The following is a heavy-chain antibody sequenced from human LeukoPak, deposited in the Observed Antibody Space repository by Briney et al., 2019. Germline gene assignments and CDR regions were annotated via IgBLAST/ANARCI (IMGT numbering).Heavy chain of an antibody. CDR1: GFTVSNTY. D-gene: IGHD5-18*01. Sequence: PGGSLRLSCAASGFTVSNTYMIWVRQAPGKGLEWVSVIYSGGNTDYADSVKGRFTISRQSPKNTVYLQMNSLRPEDTAVYFCVRGGHSFAFDYWGQGALVTVSS. V-gene: IGHV3-53*04. CDR2: IYSGGNT. J-gene: IGHJ4*02. CDR3: VRGGHSFAFDY.